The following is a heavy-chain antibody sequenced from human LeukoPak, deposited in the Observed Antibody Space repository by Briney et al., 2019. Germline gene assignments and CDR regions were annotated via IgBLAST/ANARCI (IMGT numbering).Heavy chain of an antibody. J-gene: IGHJ4*02. CDR2: ISDYNGDT. CDR1: GYTFTRYG. D-gene: IGHD2-2*01. CDR3: ARLGYCSSTSCSNDY. V-gene: IGHV1-18*01. Sequence: ASVKVSCKASGYTFTRYGISWVRQAPGQGLEWMGRISDYNGDTNYAQKLQGRVTMTTDTSTSTAYTELRSLRSDDTAVYYCARLGYCSSTSCSNDYWGQGTLVTVSS.